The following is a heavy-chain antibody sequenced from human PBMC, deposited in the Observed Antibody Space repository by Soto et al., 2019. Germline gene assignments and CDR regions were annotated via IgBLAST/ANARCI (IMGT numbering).Heavy chain of an antibody. V-gene: IGHV4-4*07. Sequence: SETLSLTCSVSGGTISGYYWTWIRQPAGKGLEWIGRIYSSGNTKYNPSPQSRVTMSLDTSNNQFSLRLTSVTAADTAVYYCARGQRFSDWFDPWGQGTLVTVPS. J-gene: IGHJ5*02. D-gene: IGHD3-3*01. CDR1: GGTISGYY. CDR3: ARGQRFSDWFDP. CDR2: IYSSGNT.